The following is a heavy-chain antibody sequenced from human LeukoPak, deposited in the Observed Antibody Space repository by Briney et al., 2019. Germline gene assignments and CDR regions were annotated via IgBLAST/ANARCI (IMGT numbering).Heavy chain of an antibody. V-gene: IGHV1-2*04. J-gene: IGHJ4*02. D-gene: IGHD2-15*01. CDR2: INPNSGGT. CDR1: GYTFTGYY. Sequence: ASVKVSCKASGYTFTGYYMHWVRQAPGQGLEWMGWINPNSGGTNYAQKFQGWVTMTRDTSISAAYMELSRLRSDDTAVYYCAREECSGGSCYYGYWGQGTLVTVSS. CDR3: AREECSGGSCYYGY.